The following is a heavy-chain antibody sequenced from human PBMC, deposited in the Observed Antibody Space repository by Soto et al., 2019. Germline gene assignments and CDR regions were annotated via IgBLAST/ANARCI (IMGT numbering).Heavy chain of an antibody. CDR2: LYDVDGS. CDR3: ASWHEREHAYDV. D-gene: IGHD1-1*01. V-gene: IGHV3-53*01. J-gene: IGHJ3*01. CDR1: GLTVSGKKY. Sequence: DVQLVESGGGLIQPGESLRLSCAAFGLTVSGKKYVAWVRQAPGNGLEWVSALYDVDGSFYADSVKGRFTTSSDSSKTTVYLQMNGVRPDDTAVYYCASWHEREHAYDVWGQGTTVTVSS.